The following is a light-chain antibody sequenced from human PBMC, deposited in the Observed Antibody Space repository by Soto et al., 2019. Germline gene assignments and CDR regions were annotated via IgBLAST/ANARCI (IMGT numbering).Light chain of an antibody. CDR2: EVS. CDR3: SSYTSSSTLV. J-gene: IGLJ3*02. Sequence: QPVLTQPASVSGSPGQSITISCTGTSSDVGGYNYVSWYQQHPGKAPKLMIYEVSNRPSGVSNRFSGSKSGNTASLTISGPQAEDEADYYCSSYTSSSTLVFGGGTKLTVL. CDR1: SSDVGGYNY. V-gene: IGLV2-14*01.